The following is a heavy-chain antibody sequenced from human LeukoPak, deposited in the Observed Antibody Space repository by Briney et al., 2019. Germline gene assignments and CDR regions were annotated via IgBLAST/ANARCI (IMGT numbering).Heavy chain of an antibody. Sequence: PGGSLRLSCAASGFTFSSYGMHWVRQAPGKGLEWVAFIRYDGSNKYYADSVKGRFTMSRDNAKNSLYLQMNSLRAEDTAVYYCARETKWHFDYWGQGTLVTVSS. CDR3: ARETKWHFDY. V-gene: IGHV3-30*02. CDR2: IRYDGSNK. J-gene: IGHJ4*02. CDR1: GFTFSSYG. D-gene: IGHD1-14*01.